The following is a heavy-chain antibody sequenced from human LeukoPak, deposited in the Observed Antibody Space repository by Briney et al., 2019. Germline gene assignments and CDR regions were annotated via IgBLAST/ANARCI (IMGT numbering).Heavy chain of an antibody. CDR1: GFTFSSYG. Sequence: GGSLRLSCAASGFTFSSYGMHRVRQAPGKGLEWVAFIRYDGSNKYYADSVKGRFTISRDNSKNTLYLQMNSLRAEDTAVYYCAKGAQWLVYYFDYWGQGTLVTVSS. J-gene: IGHJ4*02. D-gene: IGHD6-19*01. CDR3: AKGAQWLVYYFDY. V-gene: IGHV3-30*02. CDR2: IRYDGSNK.